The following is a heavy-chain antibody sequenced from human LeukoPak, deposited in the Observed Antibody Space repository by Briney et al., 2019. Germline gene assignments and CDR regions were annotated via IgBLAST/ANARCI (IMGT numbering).Heavy chain of an antibody. J-gene: IGHJ3*02. V-gene: IGHV3-30*09. CDR1: GFTFSSYA. CDR3: AKYYYDSSGYYYGAFDI. CDR2: ISYDGSNK. Sequence: GGSLRLSCAASGFTFSSYAMHWVRQAPGKGLEWVAVISYDGSNKYYADSVKGRFAISRDNSKNTLYPQMNSLRAEDTAVYYCAKYYYDSSGYYYGAFDIWGQGTMVTVSS. D-gene: IGHD3-22*01.